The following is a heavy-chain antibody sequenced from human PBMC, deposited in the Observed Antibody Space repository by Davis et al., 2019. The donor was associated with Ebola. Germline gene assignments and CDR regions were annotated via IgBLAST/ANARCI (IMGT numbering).Heavy chain of an antibody. CDR3: ARDRDNYGWGTYFDY. Sequence: GGSLRLSCEGSGFTFSTYGMSWVRQAPGKGLEWLSVISGNGGYTHYADSAKGRFSISRDNSKNTLYMQMNGLRADDTAVYYCARDRDNYGWGTYFDYWGQGTPVTVSS. CDR2: ISGNGGYT. V-gene: IGHV3-23*01. J-gene: IGHJ4*02. CDR1: GFTFSTYG. D-gene: IGHD3-10*01.